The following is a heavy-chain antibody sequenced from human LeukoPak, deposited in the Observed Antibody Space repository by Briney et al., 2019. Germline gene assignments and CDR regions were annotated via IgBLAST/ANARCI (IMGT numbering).Heavy chain of an antibody. D-gene: IGHD3-10*01. CDR1: GYTFTGYY. CDR3: ARVRDYYGSGYV. CDR2: INPNSGGT. V-gene: IGHV1-2*02. J-gene: IGHJ6*04. Sequence: ASVTASCKASGYTFTGYYMHWVRQAAGQGLEWVGWINPNSGGTNYAQKFQGRVTMTRDTSISTDYTELSRLRPDDTAVYYCARVRDYYGSGYVWGKGTTVTISS.